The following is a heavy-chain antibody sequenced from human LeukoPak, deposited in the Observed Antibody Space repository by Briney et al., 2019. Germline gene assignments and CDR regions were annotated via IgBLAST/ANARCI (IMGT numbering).Heavy chain of an antibody. V-gene: IGHV1-69*13. CDR2: IIPIFGTA. CDR1: GGTFSSYA. J-gene: IGHJ4*02. D-gene: IGHD1-1*01. Sequence: SVKVSCKASGGTFSSYAISWVRQAPGQGLEWMGGIIPIFGTADYAQKFQGRVTITADESTSTAYMELSSLRAEDTAVYYCARDPHQGTPGDWGQGTLVTVSS. CDR3: ARDPHQGTPGD.